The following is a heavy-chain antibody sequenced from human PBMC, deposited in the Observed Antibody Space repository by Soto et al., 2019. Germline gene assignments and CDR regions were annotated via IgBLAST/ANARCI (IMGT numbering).Heavy chain of an antibody. CDR1: GFTFSSYS. V-gene: IGHV3-21*01. CDR3: ASQLENYYYGMDV. J-gene: IGHJ6*02. Sequence: EVQLVESGGGLVKPGGSLRLSCAASGFTFSSYSMNWVRQAPGKGLEWVSSISSSSSYIYYADSVKGRFTISRDNAKNSLYLQMNSLRAEDTAVYYCASQLENYYYGMDVWVQGTTVTVSS. CDR2: ISSSSSYI. D-gene: IGHD6-6*01.